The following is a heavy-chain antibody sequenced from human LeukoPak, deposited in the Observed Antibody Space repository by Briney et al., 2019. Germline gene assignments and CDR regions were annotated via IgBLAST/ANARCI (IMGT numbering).Heavy chain of an antibody. CDR3: ARGRKYTSGYRVTELGSGYSDY. V-gene: IGHV1-2*02. J-gene: IGHJ4*02. CDR2: INPKNGDT. Sequence: RASVKVSCKASGFTFTDYYIHWVRQAPGQGLEWMGWINPKNGDTNFAQQFQGRVTMTRDTSITTASMELSRLRSDDTAVYYCARGRKYTSGYRVTELGSGYSDYWGQGTLVAVSS. D-gene: IGHD5-18*01. CDR1: GFTFTDYY.